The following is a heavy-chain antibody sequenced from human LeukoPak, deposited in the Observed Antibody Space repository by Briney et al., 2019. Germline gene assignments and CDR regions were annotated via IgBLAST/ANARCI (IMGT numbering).Heavy chain of an antibody. CDR2: IIPIFGTA. V-gene: IGHV1-69*05. D-gene: IGHD3-3*01. CDR3: ALRGSSYYDFWSGYNWFGP. CDR1: GGTFSSYA. Sequence: GASVKVSCKASGGTFSSYAISWVRQAPGQGLEWMGGIIPIFGTANYAQKFQGRVTITTDESTSTAYMELSSLRSEDTAVYYCALRGSSYYDFWSGYNWFGPWGQGTLVTVSS. J-gene: IGHJ5*02.